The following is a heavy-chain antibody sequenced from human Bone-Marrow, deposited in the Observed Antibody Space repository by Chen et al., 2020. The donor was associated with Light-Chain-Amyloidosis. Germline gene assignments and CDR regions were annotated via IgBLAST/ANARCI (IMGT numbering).Heavy chain of an antibody. Sequence: EVQLEQSGPEVKKPGESLKISCKGSGYTFPNYWIGWVRQMPGKGLEWMGVIYPDDSDAGYSPSFEGQVTISADKSITTACLQWRSLKASDTAMYYCARRRDGYNFDYWGQGTLVTVSS. CDR2: IYPDDSDA. CDR1: GYTFPNYW. J-gene: IGHJ4*02. D-gene: IGHD5-12*01. CDR3: ARRRDGYNFDY. V-gene: IGHV5-51*01.